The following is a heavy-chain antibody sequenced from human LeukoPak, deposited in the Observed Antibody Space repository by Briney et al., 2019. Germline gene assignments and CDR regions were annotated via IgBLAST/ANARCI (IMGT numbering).Heavy chain of an antibody. CDR2: IYHTGST. V-gene: IGHV4-38-2*01. Sequence: SETLSLTCAVSDYSIGSGYYWGWIRQPPGKGLEWIGSIYHTGSTFYNPSLKSRVPMSVDTSKNQFSLKLTSVTAADTAVYYCARHYYYGKYYFDYWGQGTLVTVSS. CDR3: ARHYYYGKYYFDY. D-gene: IGHD3-10*01. CDR1: DYSIGSGYY. J-gene: IGHJ4*02.